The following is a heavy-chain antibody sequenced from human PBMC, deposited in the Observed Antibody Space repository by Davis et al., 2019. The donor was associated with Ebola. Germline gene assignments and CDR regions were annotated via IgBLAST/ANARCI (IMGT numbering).Heavy chain of an antibody. CDR1: GYTLTELS. CDR2: FDPEDGET. J-gene: IGHJ6*02. Sequence: ASVKVSCKVSGYTLTELSMHWVRQAPGKGLEWMGGFDPEDGETIYAQKFQGRVTMTTDTSTRTAYMELRSLRSDDTAVYYCARTTVRGDSYGSIPYYGMDVWGQGTTVTVSS. CDR3: ARTTVRGDSYGSIPYYGMDV. V-gene: IGHV1-24*01. D-gene: IGHD5-18*01.